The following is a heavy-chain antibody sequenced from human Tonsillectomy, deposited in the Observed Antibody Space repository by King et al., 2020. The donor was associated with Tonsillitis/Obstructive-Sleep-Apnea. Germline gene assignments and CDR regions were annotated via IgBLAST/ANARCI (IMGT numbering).Heavy chain of an antibody. CDR3: ARDRVATPPHFDY. D-gene: IGHD2-15*01. CDR2: IYYRCST. Sequence: MQLQESGPGLVKPSETLSLTCTVSGGSVSSGSYYWSWIRQPPGKGLGWIGYIYYRCSTNYNPSLKSRVTITVDPSKTQVSLKLSSVTAPDTAVYYCARDRVATPPHFDYWGQGTLVTVSS. J-gene: IGHJ4*02. V-gene: IGHV4-61*01. CDR1: GGSVSSGSYY.